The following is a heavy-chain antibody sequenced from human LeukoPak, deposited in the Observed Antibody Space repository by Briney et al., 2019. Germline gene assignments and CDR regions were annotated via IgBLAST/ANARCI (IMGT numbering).Heavy chain of an antibody. CDR1: GFTFSTYW. CDR2: INPDASAR. J-gene: IGHJ4*02. V-gene: IGHV3-74*01. Sequence: GGSLRLSCAASGFTFSTYWVHWVRQVPGKGLVWVSFINPDASARGHADSVKGRFSISRDNAKNAVYLQLNSLRAEDTAIYYCARGLAAAVGFGGCWGRGTLVTVSS. CDR3: ARGLAAAVGFGGC. D-gene: IGHD3-16*01.